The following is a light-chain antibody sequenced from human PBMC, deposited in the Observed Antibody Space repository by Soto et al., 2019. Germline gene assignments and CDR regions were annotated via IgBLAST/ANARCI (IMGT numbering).Light chain of an antibody. Sequence: QSVLTQPASVSGSLGQSMTISRTGTISDVGRFDVVSWFQQHPGQVPKLIIYEGSRRPSGVSSRFSGSKSVNTASLTISGLQAEDEADYYCCAYVGARTYVFGTGTKVTVL. V-gene: IGLV2-23*01. CDR3: CAYVGARTYV. CDR1: ISDVGRFDV. CDR2: EGS. J-gene: IGLJ1*01.